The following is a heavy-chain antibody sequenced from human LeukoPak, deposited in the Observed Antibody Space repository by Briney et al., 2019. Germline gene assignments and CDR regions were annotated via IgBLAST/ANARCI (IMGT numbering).Heavy chain of an antibody. D-gene: IGHD2-21*02. CDR3: ARVVTVVTRGGLVFDY. CDR1: GYTFTSYG. V-gene: IGHV1-18*01. CDR2: ISAYNGNT. Sequence: ASVKVSCKASGYTFTSYGISWVRLAPGQGLEWMGWISAYNGNTNYAQKLQGRVTMTTDTSTSTAYMELGSLRSDDTAVYYCARVVTVVTRGGLVFDYWGQGTLVTVSS. J-gene: IGHJ4*02.